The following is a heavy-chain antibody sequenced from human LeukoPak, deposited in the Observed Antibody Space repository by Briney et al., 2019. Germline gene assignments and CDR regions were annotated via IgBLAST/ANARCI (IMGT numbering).Heavy chain of an antibody. V-gene: IGHV3-30*18. CDR3: AKMGDYYDSSGTFDY. D-gene: IGHD3-22*01. CDR2: ISYDGSNK. CDR1: GFTFSSYG. J-gene: IGHJ4*02. Sequence: GRSLRLSCAASGFTFSSYGMHCVRQAPGKGLEWVAVISYDGSNKYYADSVKGRFTISRDNSKNTLYLQMNSLRAEDTAVYYCAKMGDYYDSSGTFDYWGQGALVTVSS.